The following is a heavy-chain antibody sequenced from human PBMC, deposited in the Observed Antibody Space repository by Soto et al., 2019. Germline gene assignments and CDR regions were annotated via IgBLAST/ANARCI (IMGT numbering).Heavy chain of an antibody. CDR1: GYTFTSYA. CDR2: INAGNGNT. CDR3: ARGLNGYLHYFDY. D-gene: IGHD5-18*01. V-gene: IGHV1-3*01. Sequence: QGQLVQSGAEVKKPGASVKVSCKASGYTFTSYAMHWVRQAPGQTLEWMGWINAGNGNTKYSQKFQGRVTITRDTSASTAYMEVSSLRSEDTAVYYCARGLNGYLHYFDYWGQGTLVTVSS. J-gene: IGHJ4*02.